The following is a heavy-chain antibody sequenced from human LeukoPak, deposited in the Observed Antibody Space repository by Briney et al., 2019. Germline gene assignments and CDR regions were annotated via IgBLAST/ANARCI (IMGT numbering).Heavy chain of an antibody. V-gene: IGHV3-30-3*01. Sequence: GGSLRLSCAASGFTFSSYAMHWVRQAPGKGLEWVAVISYDGSNKYYADSVKGRFTISRDNSKNTLYLQMNSLRAEDTALYYCAKAAYSSGWYPSFDYWGQGTLVTVSS. D-gene: IGHD6-19*01. CDR3: AKAAYSSGWYPSFDY. J-gene: IGHJ4*02. CDR2: ISYDGSNK. CDR1: GFTFSSYA.